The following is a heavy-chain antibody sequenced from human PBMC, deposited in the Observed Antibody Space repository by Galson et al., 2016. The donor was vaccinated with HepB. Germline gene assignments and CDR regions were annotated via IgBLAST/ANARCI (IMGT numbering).Heavy chain of an antibody. CDR2: ITSTGSYT. CDR1: GFTFSDNY. Sequence: SLRLSCAASGFTFSDNYMSWIRQAPGKGLEWLSYITSTGSYTKYAGSVKGRFTVSRDNAKNSLYLQMNSLRAEDTAVYYCATGPPSYYYDSSGYYSGWGQGTLVTVSS. J-gene: IGHJ4*02. V-gene: IGHV3-11*06. D-gene: IGHD3-22*01. CDR3: ATGPPSYYYDSSGYYSG.